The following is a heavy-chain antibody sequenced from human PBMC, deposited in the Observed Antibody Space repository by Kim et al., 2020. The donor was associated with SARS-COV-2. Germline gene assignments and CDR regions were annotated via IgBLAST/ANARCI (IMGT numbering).Heavy chain of an antibody. CDR1: GYTFTSYA. J-gene: IGHJ4*02. CDR3: AREGVMVQGVIRRQGSAVRH. CDR2: INTNTGNP. D-gene: IGHD3-10*01. V-gene: IGHV7-4-1*02. Sequence: ASVKVSCKASGYTFTSYAMNWVRQAPGQGLEWMGWINTNTGNPTYAQGFTGRFVFSLDTSVSTAYLQISSLKAEDTAVYYCAREGVMVQGVIRRQGSAVRHWGQGTLVTVSS.